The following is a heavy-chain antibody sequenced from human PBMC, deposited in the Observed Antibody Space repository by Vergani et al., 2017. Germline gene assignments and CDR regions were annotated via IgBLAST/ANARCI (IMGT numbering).Heavy chain of an antibody. D-gene: IGHD5-18*01. CDR1: GFTFSPYW. CDR2: IKQDGSEK. Sequence: EVQLVESGGGLVQPGGSLRLSCAASGFTFSPYWMSWVRQAPGKGLEWVANIKQDGSEKYYVDSVKGRFAVSRDNAKNSLYLQMNFLRAEDTAVYYCASTKDTAMWYSSYYYMDVWGKGTTVTVSS. CDR3: ASTKDTAMWYSSYYYMDV. J-gene: IGHJ6*03. V-gene: IGHV3-7*01.